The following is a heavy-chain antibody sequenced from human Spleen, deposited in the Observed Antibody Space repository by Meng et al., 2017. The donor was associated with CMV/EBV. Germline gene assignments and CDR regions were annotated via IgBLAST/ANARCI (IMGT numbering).Heavy chain of an antibody. CDR1: GYTFTSYG. J-gene: IGHJ4*02. CDR2: ISGYNANT. D-gene: IGHD1-26*01. CDR3: ARDRTYSGTYSRGDY. V-gene: IGHV1-18*01. Sequence: SGYTFTSYGIRWVRQAPGQGLEWLGWISGYNANTDYAQSVQGRVTMTTDTPTNTVYMELRSLRSDDTAIYYCARDRTYSGTYSRGDYWGQGTLVTVSS.